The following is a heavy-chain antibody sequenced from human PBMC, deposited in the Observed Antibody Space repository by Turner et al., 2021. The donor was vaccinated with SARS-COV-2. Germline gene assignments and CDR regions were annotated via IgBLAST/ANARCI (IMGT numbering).Heavy chain of an antibody. Sequence: QVQLQQWGAGLLKPSQTLSLTCTVSGGSISIGGYYWSWIRQHPGKGLEWIGYIYYSGSTYYNPSLKSRVTISVDTSKNQFSLKLSSVTAADTAVYYCAGEIVVVPAARYYSYGMDVWGQGTTVTVSS. D-gene: IGHD2-2*01. V-gene: IGHV4-31*03. CDR1: GGSISIGGYY. CDR3: AGEIVVVPAARYYSYGMDV. CDR2: IYYSGST. J-gene: IGHJ6*02.